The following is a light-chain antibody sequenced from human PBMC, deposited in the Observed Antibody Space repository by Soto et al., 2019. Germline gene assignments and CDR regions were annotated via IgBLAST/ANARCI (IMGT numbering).Light chain of an antibody. V-gene: IGKV3-15*01. CDR1: QTVSTN. Sequence: EIVLTQSPGTLSLSPGERATLSCRASQTVSTNYLAWYQQRPGQAPRLLISGASTRATGIPARFSGGGSGTEFTLTISSLQSEDFAVYFCHQYNNWPPAFGQGTKVDNK. CDR3: HQYNNWPPA. J-gene: IGKJ1*01. CDR2: GAS.